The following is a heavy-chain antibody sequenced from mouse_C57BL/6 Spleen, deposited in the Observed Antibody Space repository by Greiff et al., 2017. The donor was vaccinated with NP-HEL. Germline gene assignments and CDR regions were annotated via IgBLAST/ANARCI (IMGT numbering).Heavy chain of an antibody. Sequence: QVQLKQPGAELVKPGASVKLSCKASGYTFTSYWMHWVKQRPGQGLEWIGMIHHNSGSTNYNEKFKSKATLTVDKSSSTAYMQLSSLTSEDSAVYYCARIGGLGRYFDVWGTGTTVTVSS. D-gene: IGHD4-1*01. CDR3: ARIGGLGRYFDV. J-gene: IGHJ1*03. CDR2: IHHNSGST. V-gene: IGHV1-64*01. CDR1: GYTFTSYW.